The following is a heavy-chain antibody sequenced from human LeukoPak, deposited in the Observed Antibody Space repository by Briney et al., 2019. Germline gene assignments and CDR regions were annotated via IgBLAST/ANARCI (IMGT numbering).Heavy chain of an antibody. CDR3: ARVEYSSSWYLGSWFDP. CDR1: GYTFTGYC. D-gene: IGHD6-13*01. J-gene: IGHJ5*02. Sequence: GASVKVSCKASGYTFTGYCMHWVRQAPGQGLEWMGWINPNSGGTNYAQKFQGRVTMTRDTSISTAYMELSRLRSDDTAVYYCARVEYSSSWYLGSWFDPWGQGTLVTVSS. CDR2: INPNSGGT. V-gene: IGHV1-2*02.